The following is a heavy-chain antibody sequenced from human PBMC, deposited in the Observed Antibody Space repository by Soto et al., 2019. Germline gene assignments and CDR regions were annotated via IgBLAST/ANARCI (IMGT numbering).Heavy chain of an antibody. V-gene: IGHV3-30*03. CDR1: GFTFSNYG. CDR3: GRDWVWFGAHPIDC. D-gene: IGHD3-10*01. CDR2: ISYDGSIE. J-gene: IGHJ4*01. Sequence: QVQLVESGGGVVQPGRSLRLSCAASGFTFSNYGMHWVRQAPGKGLDWVAVISYDGSIEYYSESVKGRCTMSRDNSENAVYLQMNSLRTEDTAVFFCGRDWVWFGAHPIDCWGHGTLVTVSS.